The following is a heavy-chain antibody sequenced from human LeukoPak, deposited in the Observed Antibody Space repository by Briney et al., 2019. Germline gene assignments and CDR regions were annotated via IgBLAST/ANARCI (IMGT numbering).Heavy chain of an antibody. CDR2: IKQDGSEK. D-gene: IGHD6-13*01. V-gene: IGHV3-7*03. J-gene: IGHJ4*02. Sequence: GGPRKLSCAASGFTLGNLWMSWARRAPGKGRKWVANIKQDGSEKYYVDSVKGRFTISRDNAQNSLYLQMNSLRAEDTAIYYCATSTAAAGTDWGQGTLVTVSS. CDR3: ATSTAAAGTD. CDR1: GFTLGNLW.